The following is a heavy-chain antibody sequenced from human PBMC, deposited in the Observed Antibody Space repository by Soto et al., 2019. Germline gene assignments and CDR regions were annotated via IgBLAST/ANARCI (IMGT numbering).Heavy chain of an antibody. J-gene: IGHJ4*02. CDR3: GRALGYASGAGY. CDR2: VSGDGSDK. V-gene: IGHV3-74*01. Sequence: EVQLEESGGGLVQPGGSLRLSCAASGFTLSMYWMHWVRQVPGKGLLWVSRVSGDGSDKNYADSVKGRFTISRDNAKNTLYLEMNSLGAEDAAVYYCGRALGYASGAGYWGRGTLVTVSS. CDR1: GFTLSMYW. D-gene: IGHD6-19*01.